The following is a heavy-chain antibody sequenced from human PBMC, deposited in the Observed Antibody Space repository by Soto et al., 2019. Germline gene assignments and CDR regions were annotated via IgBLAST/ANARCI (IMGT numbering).Heavy chain of an antibody. Sequence: GWGRQRPGQGLEWIGDIGYSGTAYFSPTLATRVTLHGDTSKNQYALTLYSVTAADTAVYYCARITGRHLYDWGQGILVTVSS. J-gene: IGHJ1*01. V-gene: IGHV4-39*01. D-gene: IGHD1-20*01. CDR2: IGYSGTA. CDR3: ARITGRHLYD.